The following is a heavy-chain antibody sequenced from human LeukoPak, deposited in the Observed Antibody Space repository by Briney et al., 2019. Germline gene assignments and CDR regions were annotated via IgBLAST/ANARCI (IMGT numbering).Heavy chain of an antibody. J-gene: IGHJ6*03. Sequence: SETLSLTCTVSGGSISSSSYYWGWIRQPPGKGVEWIGSIYYSGSTYYNPSLKSRVTISVDTSKNQFSLKLSSVTAADTAVYYCARELVATRSNMDVWGKGTTVTVSS. V-gene: IGHV4-39*07. CDR3: ARELVATRSNMDV. CDR2: IYYSGST. CDR1: GGSISSSSYY. D-gene: IGHD5-12*01.